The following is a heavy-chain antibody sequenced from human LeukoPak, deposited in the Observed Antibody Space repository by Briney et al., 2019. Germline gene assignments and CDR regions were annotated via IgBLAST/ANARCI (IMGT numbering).Heavy chain of an antibody. D-gene: IGHD1-7*01. J-gene: IGHJ4*02. CDR2: IDWDDDK. CDR1: GFSLSTSKMC. CDR3: ARTIIGTTIDY. Sequence: SGPTLVNPTQTLTLTCTFSGFSLSTSKMCVSWIRQPPGKALEWLARIDWDDDKYYSTVLKTSLTISKDTSKNQVVLTMTNMDPVDTATYYCARTIIGTTIDYWGQGTLVTVSS. V-gene: IGHV2-70*11.